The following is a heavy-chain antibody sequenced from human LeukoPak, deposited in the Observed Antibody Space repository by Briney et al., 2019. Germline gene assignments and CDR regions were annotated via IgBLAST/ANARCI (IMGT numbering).Heavy chain of an antibody. CDR2: TYYTSKWNT. CDR3: ARGRASAFDV. J-gene: IGHJ3*01. CDR1: GDRVSTSVVA. Sequence: SQTLSLTSAISGDRVSTSVVAWDSVRQSPSRGLEWLGRTYYTSKWNTDYAVSVKSRIVVNPDTSKNQFSQPLNSVTSEDTAVYYCARGRASAFDVWGQGTMVTVSS. D-gene: IGHD6-25*01. V-gene: IGHV6-1*01.